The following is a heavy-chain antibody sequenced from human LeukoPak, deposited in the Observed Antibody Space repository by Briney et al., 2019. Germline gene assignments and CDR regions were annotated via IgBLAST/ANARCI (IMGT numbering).Heavy chain of an antibody. Sequence: HGESLKISCKGSGYSFTSYWIGWVRQMPGKGPEWMGIIYPGDSDTRYSPSFQGQVTISADKSISTAYLQWSSLKASDTAMYYCARQGSSSRVTGSNWFDPWGQGTLVTVSS. V-gene: IGHV5-51*01. CDR1: GYSFTSYW. D-gene: IGHD6-13*01. J-gene: IGHJ5*02. CDR3: ARQGSSSRVTGSNWFDP. CDR2: IYPGDSDT.